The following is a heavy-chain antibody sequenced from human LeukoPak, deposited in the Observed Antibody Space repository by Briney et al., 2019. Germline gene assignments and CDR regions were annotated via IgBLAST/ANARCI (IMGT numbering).Heavy chain of an antibody. V-gene: IGHV3-7*03. CDR2: MKQDGSQK. J-gene: IGHJ4*02. CDR1: GFTFSSFW. CDR3: AKRDTSGSYYFDY. Sequence: GGSLRLSCAASGFTFSSFWMSWVRQAPGKGLEWVANMKQDGSQKYYVDSVKGRFTISRDNSKNTLYLQMNSLRAEDTAVYLCAKRDTSGSYYFDYWGQGTLVTVSS. D-gene: IGHD3-22*01.